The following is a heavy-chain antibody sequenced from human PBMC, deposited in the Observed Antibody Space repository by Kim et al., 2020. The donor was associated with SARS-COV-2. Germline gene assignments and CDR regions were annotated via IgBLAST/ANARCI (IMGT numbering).Heavy chain of an antibody. D-gene: IGHD2-15*01. V-gene: IGHV3-11*06. Sequence: KGRFTISRDNAKNSLYLQMNSLRAEDTAVYYYARCSGGSCYSLNYYGMDVWGQGTTVTVSS. J-gene: IGHJ6*02. CDR3: ARCSGGSCYSLNYYGMDV.